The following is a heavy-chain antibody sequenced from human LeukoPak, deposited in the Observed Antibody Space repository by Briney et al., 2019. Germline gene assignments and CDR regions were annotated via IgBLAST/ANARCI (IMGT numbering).Heavy chain of an antibody. Sequence: ASVKVSCKASGYTFTDYYMHWVRQAPGQGLEWMGWINPNNGGTKYAQKFQGRVSMTRDTSISTAYMELSRLTSDDTAVFYCARGRAHDYWGQGTLVTVSS. CDR1: GYTFTDYY. CDR2: INPNNGGT. V-gene: IGHV1-2*02. CDR3: ARGRAHDY. J-gene: IGHJ4*02.